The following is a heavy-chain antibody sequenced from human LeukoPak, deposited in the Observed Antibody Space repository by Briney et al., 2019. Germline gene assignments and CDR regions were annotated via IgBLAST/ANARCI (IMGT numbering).Heavy chain of an antibody. CDR2: ISYHGTNK. Sequence: PGGSLRLSCAASGFTFSSYGMHWVRQAPGKGLEWVAVISYHGTNKDYADSVKGRFTNSRDNSKNTLYLQMNSLRAEDTAVYYCSRKRIAFCGGDCFQGAFDYWGQGSLVTVSS. CDR3: SRKRIAFCGGDCFQGAFDY. D-gene: IGHD2-21*02. V-gene: IGHV3-30*03. J-gene: IGHJ4*02. CDR1: GFTFSSYG.